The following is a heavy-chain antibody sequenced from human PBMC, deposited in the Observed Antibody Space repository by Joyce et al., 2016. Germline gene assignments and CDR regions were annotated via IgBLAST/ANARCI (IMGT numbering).Heavy chain of an antibody. Sequence: VQLVESGGGLVQPGESLRLSCGVSGLTFRNTWMSWVRQAPGEGLEWIGRSKSKNDGGTLDYIETVKGRFTLSRDDSTNTVYLQMDSLKIEDTAMYYCTTDPRYWGRGTLVTVSS. CDR3: TTDPRY. CDR1: GLTFRNTW. J-gene: IGHJ4*02. CDR2: SKSKNDGGTL. V-gene: IGHV3-15*01.